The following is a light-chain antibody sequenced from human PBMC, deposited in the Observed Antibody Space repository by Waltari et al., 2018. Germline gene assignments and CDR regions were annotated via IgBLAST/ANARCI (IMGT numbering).Light chain of an antibody. Sequence: EIVITQSPDSLSVSLGGSATITCKSSTRVLYIPNHKNYLAWYQQKPGQPPKLLIYWASTRESRGPDRFSGSGSGTDFTLTISSLQAEDVAVYYCQQYYSTPPRTFGQGTKVEIK. CDR2: WAS. J-gene: IGKJ1*01. CDR3: QQYYSTPPRT. V-gene: IGKV4-1*01. CDR1: TRVLYIPNHKNY.